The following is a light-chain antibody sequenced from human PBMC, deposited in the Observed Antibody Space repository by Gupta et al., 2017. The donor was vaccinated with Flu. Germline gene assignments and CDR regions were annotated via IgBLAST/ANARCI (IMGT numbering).Light chain of an antibody. Sequence: QSVLTQPPSASETPGQRVTISCFGSSSNIGSNTVNWYQQLPGTVPKLLIYSNNQRPSGVPDRFSGSKSGTSASLAISGLQSEDEADYYCATWDDSLSGYVFGTGTKVTVL. CDR3: ATWDDSLSGYV. CDR2: SNN. J-gene: IGLJ1*01. CDR1: SSNIGSNT. V-gene: IGLV1-44*01.